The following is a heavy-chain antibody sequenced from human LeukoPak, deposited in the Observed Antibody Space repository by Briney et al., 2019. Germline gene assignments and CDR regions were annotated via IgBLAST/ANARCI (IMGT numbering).Heavy chain of an antibody. CDR2: IYYSGST. D-gene: IGHD2-2*02. Sequence: SETLSLTCTVSGGSISSSSYYWGWIRQPPGKGLEWIGRIYYSGSTYYNPSLKSRVTISVDTSKNQFSLKLSSVTAADTAVYYCARRYCSSTSCYRGVWFDPWGQGTLVTVSS. J-gene: IGHJ5*02. CDR1: GGSISSSSYY. V-gene: IGHV4-39*01. CDR3: ARRYCSSTSCYRGVWFDP.